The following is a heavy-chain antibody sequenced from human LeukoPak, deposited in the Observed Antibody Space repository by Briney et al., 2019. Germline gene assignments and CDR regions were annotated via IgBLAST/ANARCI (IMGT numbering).Heavy chain of an antibody. CDR1: GGTFGNHA. V-gene: IGHV1-69*13. J-gene: IGHJ4*02. CDR3: ATNYGDYTH. Sequence: SVKVSCKASGGTFGNHAVSWVRQAPGQGLEWMGGIIPIFGTANYAQKFQGRVTITADESTSTAYMELSSLRSEDTAVYYCATNYGDYTHWGQGTLVTVSS. CDR2: IIPIFGTA. D-gene: IGHD4-17*01.